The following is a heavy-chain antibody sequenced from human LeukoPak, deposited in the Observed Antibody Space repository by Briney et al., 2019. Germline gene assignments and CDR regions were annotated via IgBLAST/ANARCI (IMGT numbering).Heavy chain of an antibody. V-gene: IGHV1-18*01. CDR3: ARVPSFQTLDY. CDR2: ISPYSGDT. Sequence: ASVKVSCKASGYTFSSYGLSWVRQAPGQGLEWMGWISPYSGDTKYAQKVQGRLTMTTDTSTSTAYLELRSLVSDDTAVYYCARVPSFQTLDYWGQGTLVTVSS. J-gene: IGHJ4*02. CDR1: GYTFSSYG.